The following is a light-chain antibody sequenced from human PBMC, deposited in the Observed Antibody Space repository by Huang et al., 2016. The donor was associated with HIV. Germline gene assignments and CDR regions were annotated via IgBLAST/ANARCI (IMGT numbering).Light chain of an antibody. V-gene: IGKV3-20*01. CDR1: DTVTSGY. Sequence: PGERATLSCRASDTVTSGYLAWYQQKPGQAPRLLIFGASTRATGIPDRFTGSGSGTDFTLTITRLEREDFAMYYCQQYGGSPRTFGQGTKLELK. CDR2: GAS. J-gene: IGKJ2*01. CDR3: QQYGGSPRT.